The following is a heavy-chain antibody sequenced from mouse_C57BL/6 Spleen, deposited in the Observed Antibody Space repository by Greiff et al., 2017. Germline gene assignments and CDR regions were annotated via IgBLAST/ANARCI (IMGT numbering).Heavy chain of an antibody. CDR2: ISYDGRH. CDR1: GYSITSGYS. CDR3: ARGAQATVDY. D-gene: IGHD3-2*02. V-gene: IGHV3-6*01. J-gene: IGHJ4*01. Sequence: EVKLLASGPGLVKPSQSLSLTCSVTGYSITSGYSWNWIRQFPGNKLEWMGYISYDGRHNYNPSLKNRISITRDTSKNQFFLKLNSVTTEDTATYYCARGAQATVDYWGQGTSVTVSS.